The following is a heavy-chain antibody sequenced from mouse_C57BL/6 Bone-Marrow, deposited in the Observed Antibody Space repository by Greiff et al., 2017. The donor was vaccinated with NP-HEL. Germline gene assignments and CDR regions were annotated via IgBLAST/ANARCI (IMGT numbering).Heavy chain of an antibody. J-gene: IGHJ4*01. CDR1: GYTFTSYW. Sequence: QVQLQQPGAELVRPGTSVKLSCKASGYTFTSYWMHWVKQRPGQGLEWIGVIDPSDSYTNYNQKFKGKATLTVDTSSSTAYMQLSSLTSEDSAVYYCASWGVYYDYPYAMDYWGQGTSVTVSS. V-gene: IGHV1-59*01. CDR2: IDPSDSYT. CDR3: ASWGVYYDYPYAMDY. D-gene: IGHD2-4*01.